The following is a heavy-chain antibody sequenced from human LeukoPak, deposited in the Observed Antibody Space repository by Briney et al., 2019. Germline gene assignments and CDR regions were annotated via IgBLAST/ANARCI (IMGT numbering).Heavy chain of an antibody. Sequence: ASVKVSCKASGYTFTGYYMHWVRQAPGQGLEWMGWINPNSGGTNYAQKFQGRVTMTRDTSISTAYMELSRLRSDDTAVYYRARAQVLEWLPDYWGQGTLVTVSS. V-gene: IGHV1-2*02. D-gene: IGHD3-3*01. CDR3: ARAQVLEWLPDY. J-gene: IGHJ4*02. CDR1: GYTFTGYY. CDR2: INPNSGGT.